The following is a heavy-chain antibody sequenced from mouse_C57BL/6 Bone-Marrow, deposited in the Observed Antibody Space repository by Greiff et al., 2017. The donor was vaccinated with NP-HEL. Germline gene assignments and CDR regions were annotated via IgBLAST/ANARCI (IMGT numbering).Heavy chain of an antibody. J-gene: IGHJ2*01. CDR1: GFNIKDDY. V-gene: IGHV14-4*01. D-gene: IGHD2-10*01. CDR3: TTSYYGNRY. Sequence: VQLQQSGAELVRPGASVKLSCTASGFNIKDDYMHWVKQRPEQGLEWIGWIDPENGDTEYASKFQGKATITADTSSNTAYLQLSSLTSEDTAVYYCTTSYYGNRYWGQGTTLTVSS. CDR2: IDPENGDT.